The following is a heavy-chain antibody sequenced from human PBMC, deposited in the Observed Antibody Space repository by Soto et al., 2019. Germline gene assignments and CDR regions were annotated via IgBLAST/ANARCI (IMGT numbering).Heavy chain of an antibody. J-gene: IGHJ2*01. CDR2: VSYDGNAK. CDR1: GFTFSGYG. CDR3: AKEGGWNNWYFDL. V-gene: IGHV3-30*18. D-gene: IGHD6-19*01. Sequence: QAQLVESGGGVVQPGMSLRLSCAASGFTFSGYGMHWLRQAPGKGLEWAAVVSYDGNAKYYADSVEGRFTISRDNSKNTLYLHMNSLRTDSTAVYYWAKEGGWNNWYFDLWGRGTLVTVSS.